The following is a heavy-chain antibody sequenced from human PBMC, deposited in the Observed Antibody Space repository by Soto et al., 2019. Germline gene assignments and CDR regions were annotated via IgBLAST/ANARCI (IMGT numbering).Heavy chain of an antibody. V-gene: IGHV3-33*01. J-gene: IGHJ4*02. CDR1: GFTFSSYG. CDR2: IGYDGSNK. Sequence: GGSLRLSCAASGFTFSSYGMHWVRQAPGKGLEWVAVIGYDGSNKYYADSVKGRLTISRDNSKNTLYRQMNSLRAEDTAVYYCARDRGYCSGGSCYYFDYWGQGTLVTVSS. CDR3: ARDRGYCSGGSCYYFDY. D-gene: IGHD2-15*01.